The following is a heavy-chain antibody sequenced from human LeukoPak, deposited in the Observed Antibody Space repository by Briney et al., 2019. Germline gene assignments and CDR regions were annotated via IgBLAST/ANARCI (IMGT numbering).Heavy chain of an antibody. D-gene: IGHD2-2*01. Sequence: SETLSLTCGVSGASFSEYVWNWVRQSPAEGLEWIGEIKHGGGATYNPSLMGRVTISADTSKNQFSLKLTSVTAADTAVYYCAREGIAVGPENWFDPWGQGTLVTVSS. CDR1: GASFSEYV. J-gene: IGHJ5*02. CDR3: AREGIAVGPENWFDP. V-gene: IGHV4-34*01. CDR2: IKHGGGA.